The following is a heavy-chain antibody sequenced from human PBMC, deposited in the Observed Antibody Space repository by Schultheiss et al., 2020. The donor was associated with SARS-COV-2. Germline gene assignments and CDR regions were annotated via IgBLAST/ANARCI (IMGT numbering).Heavy chain of an antibody. Sequence: GGSLRLSCKGSGYSFTSYWIGWVRQMPGKGLEWMGIIYPGDSDTRYSPTFQGQVTISADKSISTAYLQWSSLKASDTAMYYCAILMATTGAFDIWGQGTMVTVSS. V-gene: IGHV5-51*01. CDR2: IYPGDSDT. D-gene: IGHD5-24*01. CDR3: AILMATTGAFDI. CDR1: GYSFTSYW. J-gene: IGHJ3*02.